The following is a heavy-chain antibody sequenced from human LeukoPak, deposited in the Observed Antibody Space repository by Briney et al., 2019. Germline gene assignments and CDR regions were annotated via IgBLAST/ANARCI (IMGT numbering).Heavy chain of an antibody. CDR1: GFTFSSYA. CDR2: ISSSGSTI. D-gene: IGHD6-13*01. Sequence: GGSLRLSCAASGFTFSSYAMSWIRQAPGKGLEWVSYISSSGSTIYYADSVKGRFTISRDNAKNSLYLQMNSLRAEDTAVYYCARDPWYSSSWYPSYYYYGMDVWGQGTTVTVSS. CDR3: ARDPWYSSSWYPSYYYYGMDV. V-gene: IGHV3-11*01. J-gene: IGHJ6*02.